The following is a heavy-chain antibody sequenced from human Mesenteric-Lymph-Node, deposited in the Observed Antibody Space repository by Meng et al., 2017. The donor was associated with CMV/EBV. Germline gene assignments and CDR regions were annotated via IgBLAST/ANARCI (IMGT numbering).Heavy chain of an antibody. CDR2: IYYSGST. V-gene: IGHV4-39*07. J-gene: IGHJ4*02. Sequence: SETLSLTCTVSGASISSNSYYWGWIRQPPGKGLEWIGSIYYSGSTYYNPSLKSRVTISVDTSKNQFSLKLTSVTAADTAVYYCARDGGYSSSWTYFDYWGQGTLVTVSS. D-gene: IGHD6-6*01. CDR1: GASISSNSYY. CDR3: ARDGGYSSSWTYFDY.